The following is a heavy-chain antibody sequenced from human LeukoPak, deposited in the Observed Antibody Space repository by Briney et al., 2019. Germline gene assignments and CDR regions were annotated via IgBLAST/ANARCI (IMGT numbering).Heavy chain of an antibody. CDR2: INTDGSST. J-gene: IGHJ4*02. D-gene: IGHD3-22*01. Sequence: GGSLRLSCAASGFTFSSYWMHWVRQAPGKGLVWVSRINTDGSSTSYADSVKGRFTISRDNAKNTLYLQMNSLRAEDTAVYYYARVENYYDSSGWDYWGQGTLVTVSS. CDR3: ARVENYYDSSGWDY. V-gene: IGHV3-74*01. CDR1: GFTFSSYW.